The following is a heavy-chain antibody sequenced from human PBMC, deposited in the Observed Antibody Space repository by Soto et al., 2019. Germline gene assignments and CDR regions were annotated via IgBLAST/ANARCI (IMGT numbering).Heavy chain of an antibody. CDR1: GAALSSGGYF. CDR2: IYYSGGT. Sequence: PPETLSLTCTVSGAALSSGGYFYTWVRQPPGKGLEWLGYIYYSGGTNYNPSLKGRVTISLDKSKSQFSLRLISVTAADPAVYYCTREQSDDNYFDPWGQGTLVTVSS. CDR3: TREQSDDNYFDP. J-gene: IGHJ5*02. V-gene: IGHV4-61*08. D-gene: IGHD6-19*01.